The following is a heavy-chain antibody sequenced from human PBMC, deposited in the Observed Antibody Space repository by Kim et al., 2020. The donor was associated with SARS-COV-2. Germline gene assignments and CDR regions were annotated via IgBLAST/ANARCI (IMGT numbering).Heavy chain of an antibody. J-gene: IGHJ4*02. CDR2: IGVGGST. CDR3: AKERVGSGWGSYHEY. CDR1: GFTFSNSG. D-gene: IGHD6-25*01. V-gene: IGHV3-23*01. Sequence: GGSLRLSCTSSGFTFSNSGMAWVRQAPGKGKEWVSVIGVGGSTFYPDSVRGRFIISRDNSENTLYLQMNSLRAEDTALYYCAKERVGSGWGSYHEYWGQGTLVTVSS.